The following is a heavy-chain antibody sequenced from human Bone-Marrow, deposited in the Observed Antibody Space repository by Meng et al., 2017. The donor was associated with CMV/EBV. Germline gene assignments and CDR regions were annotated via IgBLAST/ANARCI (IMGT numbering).Heavy chain of an antibody. CDR2: IYSGGST. J-gene: IGHJ6*02. D-gene: IGHD4-23*01. Sequence: GESLKISCAASGFTFSSYAMSWVRQAPGKGLEWVSVIYSGGSTYYADSVKGRFTISRDNSKNTLYLQMNSLRAEDTAVYYCARDLRTTVVTPITYYYYYGMDVWGQGTTVTVSS. CDR1: GFTFSSYA. CDR3: ARDLRTTVVTPITYYYYYGMDV. V-gene: IGHV3-66*02.